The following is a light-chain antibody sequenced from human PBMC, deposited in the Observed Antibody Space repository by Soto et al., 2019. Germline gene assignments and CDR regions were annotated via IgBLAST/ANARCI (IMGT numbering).Light chain of an antibody. CDR2: DTS. Sequence: EIVLTQSPASLSLSPGERATLSCGASPNIPSVYLAWYQLKPGLAPRLLIYDTSIRATGIPDRFTGSGSGTDFTLTITRLEPEDFAVDYCQQYNTVITFGGGTKVEIK. CDR3: QQYNTVIT. CDR1: PNIPSVY. V-gene: IGKV3D-20*01. J-gene: IGKJ4*01.